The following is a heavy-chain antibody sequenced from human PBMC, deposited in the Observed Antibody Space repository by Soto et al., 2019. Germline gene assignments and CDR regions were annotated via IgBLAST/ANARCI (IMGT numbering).Heavy chain of an antibody. V-gene: IGHV5-51*01. CDR3: ARQGTSRGSDDAAFDS. J-gene: IGHJ4*02. Sequence: PGESLKISCQASRYTFIYFWVACVRQVPGKGLEWMGVIYPCASDIRYSPSFEGHVTISADKSTNTAYLQWSSLEEADTAMYYCARQGTSRGSDDAAFDSWGPGTLVAVSS. D-gene: IGHD3-10*01. CDR2: IYPCASDI. CDR1: RYTFIYFW.